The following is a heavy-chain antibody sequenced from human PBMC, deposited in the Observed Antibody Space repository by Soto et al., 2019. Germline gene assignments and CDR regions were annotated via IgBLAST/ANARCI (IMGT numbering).Heavy chain of an antibody. CDR2: ISACNGNT. Sequence: QVQLEQSGPEVKKPGASVKVSCKASGYTFTSYGVSWVRQAPGQGLEWMGWISACNGNTNYAQKFQGRVTMTTDTATSTAYMELRSLRSDDTAVFYCARDRPAPFDYWGQGTLVTVSS. CDR1: GYTFTSYG. CDR3: ARDRPAPFDY. V-gene: IGHV1-18*01. J-gene: IGHJ4*02.